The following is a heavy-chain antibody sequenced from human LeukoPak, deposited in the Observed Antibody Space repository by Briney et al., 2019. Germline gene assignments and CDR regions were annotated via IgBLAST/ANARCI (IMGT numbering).Heavy chain of an antibody. J-gene: IGHJ6*03. Sequence: SVKVSCKASGGTFSSYAISWVRQAPGQGPEWMGGIIPIFGTANYAQKFQGRVTITADESTSTAYMELSSLRSEDTAVYYCASVVVVPAAHYYYYMDVWGKGTTVTVSS. CDR1: GGTFSSYA. CDR3: ASVVVVPAAHYYYYMDV. V-gene: IGHV1-69*13. D-gene: IGHD2-2*01. CDR2: IIPIFGTA.